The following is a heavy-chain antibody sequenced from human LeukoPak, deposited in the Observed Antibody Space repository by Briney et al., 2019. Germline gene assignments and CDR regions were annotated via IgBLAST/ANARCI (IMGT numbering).Heavy chain of an antibody. CDR3: ARVMTTVIKAFDY. CDR1: GFTFSSYE. Sequence: PGGSLRLSCAASGFTFSSYEMNWVRQAPGKGLEWVSYISSSGSTIYYADSVKGRFTISRDNAKNSLYLQMNSLRAEDTAVYYCARVMTTVIKAFDYWGQGTLVTVSS. CDR2: ISSSGSTI. D-gene: IGHD4-17*01. J-gene: IGHJ4*02. V-gene: IGHV3-48*03.